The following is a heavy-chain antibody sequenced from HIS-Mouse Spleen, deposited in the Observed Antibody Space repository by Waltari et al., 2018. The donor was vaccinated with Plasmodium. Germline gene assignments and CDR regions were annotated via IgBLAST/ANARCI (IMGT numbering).Heavy chain of an antibody. J-gene: IGHJ4*02. Sequence: EVQLVESGGGLVKPGGSLGLACAASGFTFGSSSMNWVRQAPGKGLECVSSISSSSSYIYYADSVKGRFTISRDNAKNSLYLQMNSLRAEDTAVYYCARDRSAAALLGYWGQGTLVTVSS. CDR3: ARDRSAAALLGY. D-gene: IGHD6-13*01. CDR2: ISSSSSYI. V-gene: IGHV3-21*01. CDR1: GFTFGSSS.